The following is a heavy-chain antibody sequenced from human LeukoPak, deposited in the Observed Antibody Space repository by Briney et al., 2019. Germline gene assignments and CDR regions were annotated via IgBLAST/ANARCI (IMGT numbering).Heavy chain of an antibody. D-gene: IGHD2-15*01. J-gene: IGHJ4*02. CDR2: ISAYNGDT. CDR3: ARDIVSGPPFDY. CDR1: GYTFTSYG. Sequence: ALVKVSCKASGYTFTSYGFSWVRQAPGQGLEWMGWISAYNGDTNYAQKVQGRVTMTTDTSTSTAYMELRSLRSDDTAIYYCARDIVSGPPFDYWGQGTLVTVSS. V-gene: IGHV1-18*01.